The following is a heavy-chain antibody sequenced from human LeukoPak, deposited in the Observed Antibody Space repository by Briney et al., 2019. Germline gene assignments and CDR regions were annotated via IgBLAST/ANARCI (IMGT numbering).Heavy chain of an antibody. CDR3: VTKWRWLQF. D-gene: IGHD5-24*01. V-gene: IGHV3-30*02. CDR2: IRFDGSNK. Sequence: GGSLRLSCGASGFTFSSFGMHWVRQAPGKGLEWVAFIRFDGSNKYYADSVKGRFTISRDNAKNSLYLQMNSLRAEDTAVYYCVTKWRWLQFWGQGTLVTVSS. J-gene: IGHJ4*02. CDR1: GFTFSSFG.